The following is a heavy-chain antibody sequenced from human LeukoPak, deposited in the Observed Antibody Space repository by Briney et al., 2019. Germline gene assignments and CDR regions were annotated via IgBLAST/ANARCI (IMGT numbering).Heavy chain of an antibody. D-gene: IGHD6-25*01. CDR1: GFIFRDYY. CDR3: ATRFQRGPSAAFDI. Sequence: GGSLRLSFAASGFIFRDYYMGWIRLTPGKGLEWLSYISTTGSIIKYADSVEGRFSISRDNANKSLFLELNSLRGEDTAVYYCATRFQRGPSAAFDIWGQGTMVVVSS. CDR2: ISTTGSII. V-gene: IGHV3-11*04. J-gene: IGHJ3*02.